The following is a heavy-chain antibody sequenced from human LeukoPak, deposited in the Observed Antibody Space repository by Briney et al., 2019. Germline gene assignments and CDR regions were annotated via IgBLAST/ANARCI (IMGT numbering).Heavy chain of an antibody. Sequence: PGGSLRLSCAASGFTFSSYGMSWVRQAPGKGLEWVSAISGSGGSTYYADSVKGRFTISRDNSKNTLYLQMNSLRAEDTAVYYCASGKYDILTGPHFDYWGQGTLVTVSS. J-gene: IGHJ4*02. CDR1: GFTFSSYG. V-gene: IGHV3-23*01. D-gene: IGHD3-9*01. CDR3: ASGKYDILTGPHFDY. CDR2: ISGSGGST.